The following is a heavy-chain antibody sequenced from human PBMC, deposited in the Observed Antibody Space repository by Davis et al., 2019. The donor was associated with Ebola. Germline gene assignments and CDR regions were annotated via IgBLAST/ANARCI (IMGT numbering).Heavy chain of an antibody. CDR1: GYIFSNYD. CDR3: ARGYSPKCRGGDCVNDF. J-gene: IGHJ4*02. Sequence: AASVKVSCKASGYIFSNYDINWVRQASGQGLEWMGWMNPYSGNTGYVEKFKGRVTMTRNPSISTAYMELSSLTIDDTAVYYCARGYSPKCRGGDCVNDFWGQGTLVTVST. D-gene: IGHD2-21*02. CDR2: MNPYSGNT. V-gene: IGHV1-8*01.